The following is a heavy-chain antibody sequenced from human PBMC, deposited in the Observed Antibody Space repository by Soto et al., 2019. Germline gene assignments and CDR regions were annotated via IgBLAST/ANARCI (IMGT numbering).Heavy chain of an antibody. Sequence: GGSLRLSCAASGFTFSSYSMNWVRQAPGKGLEWVAVISYDGSNKYYADSVKGRFTISRDNSKNTLYLQMNSLRAEDTAVYYCAREDQSYDILTGYYTEDAFDIWGQGTMVTVSS. CDR2: ISYDGSNK. J-gene: IGHJ3*02. CDR3: AREDQSYDILTGYYTEDAFDI. V-gene: IGHV3-30*03. D-gene: IGHD3-9*01. CDR1: GFTFSSYS.